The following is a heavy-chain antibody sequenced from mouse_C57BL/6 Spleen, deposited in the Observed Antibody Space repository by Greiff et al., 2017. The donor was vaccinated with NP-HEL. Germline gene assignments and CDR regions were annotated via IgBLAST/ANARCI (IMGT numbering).Heavy chain of an antibody. J-gene: IGHJ2*01. CDR2: IHPNSGST. V-gene: IGHV1-64*01. CDR3: ARSLLITTGDFDY. CDR1: GYTFTSYW. Sequence: QVQLQQPGAELVKPGASVKLSCKASGYTFTSYWMHWVKQRPGQGLEWIGMIHPNSGSTNYNEKFKSKATLTVDKSSSTAYLQLSSLTSEDSAVYYCARSLLITTGDFDYWGQGTTLTVSS. D-gene: IGHD1-1*01.